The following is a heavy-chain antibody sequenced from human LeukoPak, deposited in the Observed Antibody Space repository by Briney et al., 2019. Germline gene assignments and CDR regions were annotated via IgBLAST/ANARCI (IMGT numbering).Heavy chain of an antibody. J-gene: IGHJ3*02. CDR1: GFTFSSYG. CDR2: IWYGGSNK. CDR3: ARVWDYYDSSGPEGAFDI. Sequence: GGSLRLSCAASGFTFSSYGMHWVRQAPGKGLEWVAVIWYGGSNKYYADSVKGRFTISRDNSKNTLYLQMNSLRAEDMAVYYCARVWDYYDSSGPEGAFDIWGQGTMVTVSS. D-gene: IGHD3-22*01. V-gene: IGHV3-33*08.